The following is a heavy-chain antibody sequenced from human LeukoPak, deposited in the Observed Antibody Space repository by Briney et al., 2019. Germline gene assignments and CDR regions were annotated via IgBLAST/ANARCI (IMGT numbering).Heavy chain of an antibody. CDR3: ATRLSVRRITMVRGAGRRGDAFDI. V-gene: IGHV3-21*01. CDR1: GFTFSSYS. D-gene: IGHD3-10*01. J-gene: IGHJ3*02. CDR2: ISSSSSYI. Sequence: PGGSLRLSCAASGFTFSSYSMNWVRQAPGKGLEWVSSISSSSSYIYYADSVKGRFTISRDNAKNSLYLQMNSLRAEDTAVYYCATRLSVRRITMVRGAGRRGDAFDIWGQGTMVTVSS.